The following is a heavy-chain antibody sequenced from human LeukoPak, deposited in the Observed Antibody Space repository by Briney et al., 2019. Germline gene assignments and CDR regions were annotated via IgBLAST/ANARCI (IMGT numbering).Heavy chain of an antibody. CDR1: GYSISSGYF. V-gene: IGHV4-38-2*02. D-gene: IGHD6-13*01. CDR3: ARHGLAAAGFDY. J-gene: IGHJ4*02. CDR2: VFHSGTT. Sequence: SETLSLTCTVSGYSISSGYFWGWIRQPPGKGLEWIGSVFHSGTTYYNPSLKSRVTISVDTSKNQFSLKLSSVTAADTAVYYCARHGLAAAGFDYWGQGTLVTVSS.